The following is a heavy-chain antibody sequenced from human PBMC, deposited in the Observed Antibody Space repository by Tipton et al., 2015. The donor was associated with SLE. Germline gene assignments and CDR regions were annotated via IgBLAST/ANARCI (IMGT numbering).Heavy chain of an antibody. J-gene: IGHJ6*02. D-gene: IGHD3-10*01. Sequence: VQLVQSGGGLVQPGGSLRLSCAASGFTFSSYWMSWVRQAPGKGLEWVANIKQDGSEKYYVDSVKGRFTISRDNAKNSLYLQMNSLRAEDTAVYYCARDRSSGSVYYYYYYGMDVWGQGTTVTVSS. CDR2: IKQDGSEK. CDR3: ARDRSSGSVYYYYYYGMDV. CDR1: GFTFSSYW. V-gene: IGHV3-7*03.